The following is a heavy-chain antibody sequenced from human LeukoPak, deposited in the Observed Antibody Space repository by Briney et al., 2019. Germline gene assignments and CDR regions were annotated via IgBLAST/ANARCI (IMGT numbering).Heavy chain of an antibody. CDR1: GFTFSSYS. V-gene: IGHV3-21*01. CDR2: ISSSSSYI. D-gene: IGHD3-22*01. CDR3: ARDLYYYDSSGYYYAGGNGVYFDY. J-gene: IGHJ4*02. Sequence: SGGSLRLSCAASGFTFSSYSMNWVRQAPGKGLEWVSSISSSSSYIYYADSVKGRFTISRDNAKNSLYLQMNSLRAEDTAVYYCARDLYYYDSSGYYYAGGNGVYFDYWGQGTLVTVSS.